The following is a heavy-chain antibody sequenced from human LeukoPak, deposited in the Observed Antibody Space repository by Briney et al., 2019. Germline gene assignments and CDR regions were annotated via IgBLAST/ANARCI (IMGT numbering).Heavy chain of an antibody. CDR1: GGTFSSYA. Sequence: ASVKVSCKASGGTFSSYAISWVRQAPGQGLEWMGRIIPILGIANYAQRFQGRVTITADKSTSTAYMELSSLRSEDTAVYYCASFPTGGPRWGQGTLVTVSS. CDR2: IIPILGIA. CDR3: ASFPTGGPR. J-gene: IGHJ4*02. V-gene: IGHV1-69*04. D-gene: IGHD3-10*01.